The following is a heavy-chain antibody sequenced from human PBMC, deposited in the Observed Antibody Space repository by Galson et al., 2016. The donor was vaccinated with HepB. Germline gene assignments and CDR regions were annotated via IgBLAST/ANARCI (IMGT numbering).Heavy chain of an antibody. CDR1: GLTLRTYA. CDR2: ISGSGDTT. J-gene: IGHJ4*02. Sequence: SQRLPCAGTGLTLRTYAMSWVRQAPGKRLEWVSAISGSGDTTYYADSVKGRFSISRDNSKNTLYLQMSSLTAEDTAVYYCARDTFGKDDYWGQGTLVTVSS. V-gene: IGHV3-23*01. D-gene: IGHD3-10*01. CDR3: ARDTFGKDDY.